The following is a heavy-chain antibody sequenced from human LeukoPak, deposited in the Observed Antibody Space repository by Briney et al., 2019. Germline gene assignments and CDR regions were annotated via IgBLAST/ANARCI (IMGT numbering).Heavy chain of an antibody. Sequence: RGGSLKISCKAYGYSFFSNYWIAWVRQMPGKGLEWMGILYPGDSDSRYSPSFQGQVTISADKSISTAYLQWSSLKASDTAMYYCARASRDGYNQNFDYWGRGTLVTVSS. CDR1: GYSFFSNYW. J-gene: IGHJ4*02. D-gene: IGHD5-24*01. CDR3: ARASRDGYNQNFDY. V-gene: IGHV5-51*01. CDR2: LYPGDSDS.